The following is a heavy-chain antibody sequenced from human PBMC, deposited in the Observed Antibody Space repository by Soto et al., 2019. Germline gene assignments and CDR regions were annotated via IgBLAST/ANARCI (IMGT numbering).Heavy chain of an antibody. Sequence: PGGSLRLSCAASGFTFSSYAMSWVRQAPGKGLEWVSAISGSGGSTYYADSVKGRFTISRDNSKNTLYLQMNSLRAEDTAVYYCAKGQYSITIFGVVIPHWYFDLWGRGTLVTVSS. CDR1: GFTFSSYA. J-gene: IGHJ2*01. V-gene: IGHV3-23*01. CDR2: ISGSGGST. D-gene: IGHD3-3*01. CDR3: AKGQYSITIFGVVIPHWYFDL.